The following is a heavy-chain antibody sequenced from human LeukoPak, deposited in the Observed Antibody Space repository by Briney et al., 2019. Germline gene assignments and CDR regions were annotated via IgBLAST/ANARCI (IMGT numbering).Heavy chain of an antibody. V-gene: IGHV3-33*01. CDR1: GFSFSRYG. D-gene: IGHD3-9*01. J-gene: IGHJ4*02. Sequence: PGGSLRLSSAASGFSFSRYGIHGVRQAPGKGLEWVAVIWYDGSQRYYADSVKGRFIISRDNSKKTVYLQMNSLRAEDAAVYYCASDGLRYPLDWGRGTLVTVSS. CDR2: IWYDGSQR. CDR3: ASDGLRYPLD.